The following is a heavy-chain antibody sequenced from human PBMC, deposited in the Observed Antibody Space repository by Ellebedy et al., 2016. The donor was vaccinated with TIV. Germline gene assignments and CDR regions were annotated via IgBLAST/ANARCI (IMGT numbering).Heavy chain of an antibody. CDR2: IYPGDSDT. Sequence: PGGSLRLSCKGSGYSFTSYWTGWVRPMPGKGLEWLGIIYPGDSDTRYSPSFQGQVTISADKTISTAYLQWSSLKASDTAMYYCARDSGLDYWGQGTLVTVSS. D-gene: IGHD1-14*01. CDR3: ARDSGLDY. CDR1: GYSFTSYW. J-gene: IGHJ4*02. V-gene: IGHV5-51*01.